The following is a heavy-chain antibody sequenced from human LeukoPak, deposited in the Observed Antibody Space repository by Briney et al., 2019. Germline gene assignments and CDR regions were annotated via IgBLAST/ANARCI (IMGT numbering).Heavy chain of an antibody. CDR2: ISHNGGDK. CDR1: GFIFSYFG. V-gene: IGHV3-30*18. J-gene: IGHJ6*02. D-gene: IGHD3-10*01. CDR3: AKDHFGSGTTVDV. Sequence: GGSLRLSCSASGFIFSYFGMHWVRQAPGKGLEWVAVISHNGGDKYYADSLKGRFTISRDNSKNALFLQMNSLRDEDTGVYYCAKDHFGSGTTVDVWGQGTTVTVSS.